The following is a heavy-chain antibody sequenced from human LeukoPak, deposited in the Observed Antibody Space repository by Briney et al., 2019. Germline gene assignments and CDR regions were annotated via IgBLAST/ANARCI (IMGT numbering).Heavy chain of an antibody. J-gene: IGHJ5*02. CDR3: ARLGTGYDSSGYSIGWFDP. D-gene: IGHD3-22*01. Sequence: PSETLSLTCTVSGGSISISTYYWGWIRQPPGKGLEWIGNIYYSGSTYYNPSLKSRVTISVDTSKNQFSLRLSSVTAADTAVYYCARLGTGYDSSGYSIGWFDPWGQGTLVTVSS. CDR1: GGSISISTYY. CDR2: IYYSGST. V-gene: IGHV4-39*01.